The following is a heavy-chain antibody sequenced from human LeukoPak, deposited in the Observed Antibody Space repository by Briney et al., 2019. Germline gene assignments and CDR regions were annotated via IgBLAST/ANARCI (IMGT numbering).Heavy chain of an antibody. CDR2: ISHSGST. CDR1: GYFIKNGYN. J-gene: IGHJ6*02. V-gene: IGHV4-38-2*02. D-gene: IGHD2-21*02. CDR3: ARHIVVVTARDYYYGMDV. Sequence: SETLSLTCTVSGYFIKNGYNWGWIRQPPGKGLEWIGYISHSGSTYYNPSLKNRLTLSLDTSKNQFSLRLNSVTAADTAVYYCARHIVVVTARDYYYGMDVWGQGTTVTVSS.